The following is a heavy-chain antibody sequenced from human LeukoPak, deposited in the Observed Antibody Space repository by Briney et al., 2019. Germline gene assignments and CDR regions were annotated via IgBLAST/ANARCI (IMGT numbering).Heavy chain of an antibody. CDR3: ARYSGSYNFDY. J-gene: IGHJ4*02. V-gene: IGHV4-31*03. Sequence: SETLSLTCTVSGGSISSGGYYWSWIRQHPGKGLEWIGYIYYSGSTYYNPSLKSRVTISVDTSKNQFSLQLSSVTAADTAVYYCARYSGSYNFDYWGQGTLVTVSS. CDR1: GGSISSGGYY. D-gene: IGHD1-26*01. CDR2: IYYSGST.